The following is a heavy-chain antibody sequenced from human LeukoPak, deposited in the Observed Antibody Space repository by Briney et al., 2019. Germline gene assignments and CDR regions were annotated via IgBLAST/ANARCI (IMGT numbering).Heavy chain of an antibody. V-gene: IGHV4-59*12. D-gene: IGHD5-18*01. J-gene: IGHJ4*02. CDR1: GGSISSYY. CDR3: ARDGLDTAMVLFDY. CDR2: IYYSGST. Sequence: SETLSLTCTVSGGSISSYYWSWIRQPPGKGLEWIGYIYYSGSTNYNPSLKSRVTISVDTSKNQFSLKLSSVTAADTAVYYCARDGLDTAMVLFDYWGQGTLFTVSS.